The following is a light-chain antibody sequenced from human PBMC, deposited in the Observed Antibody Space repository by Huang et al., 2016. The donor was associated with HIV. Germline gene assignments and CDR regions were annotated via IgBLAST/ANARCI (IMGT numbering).Light chain of an antibody. CDR3: QHYNNWPRT. CDR1: QTVSGN. J-gene: IGKJ1*01. Sequence: EIVMTQSPATLSVSPGERATLSGRASQTVSGNLAWYQQKPGQAPRLLIYGASTRATGIPARFSGSGSGTEFTLTISSRQSEDFAVYYCQHYNNWPRTFGHGTTVEIK. CDR2: GAS. V-gene: IGKV3-15*01.